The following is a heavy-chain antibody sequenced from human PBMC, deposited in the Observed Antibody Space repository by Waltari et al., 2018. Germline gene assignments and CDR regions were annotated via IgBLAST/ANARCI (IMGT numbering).Heavy chain of an antibody. V-gene: IGHV3-30*02. Sequence: QVQLVESGGGVVQPGGSLRLSCAASGFTFSSYGMHWVRQAPGKGLEWVAFIRYDGSNKYYADSVKGRFTISRDNSKNTLYLQMNSLRAEDTAVYYCAKIPSSTPFDYWGQGTLVTVSS. CDR3: AKIPSSTPFDY. D-gene: IGHD6-13*01. CDR1: GFTFSSYG. J-gene: IGHJ4*02. CDR2: IRYDGSNK.